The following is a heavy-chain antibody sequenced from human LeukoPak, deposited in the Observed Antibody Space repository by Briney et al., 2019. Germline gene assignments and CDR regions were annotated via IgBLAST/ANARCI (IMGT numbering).Heavy chain of an antibody. Sequence: GGSLRLSCAASGFTFSSYAMSWVRQAPGKGLEWVSAISGSGGSTCYADSVKGRFTISRDNSKDTLYLQMNSLRAEDTAVYYCAKAGNERGYSGYDYYYYYYYMDVWGKGTTVTVSS. J-gene: IGHJ6*03. D-gene: IGHD5-12*01. CDR3: AKAGNERGYSGYDYYYYYYYMDV. CDR1: GFTFSSYA. V-gene: IGHV3-23*01. CDR2: ISGSGGST.